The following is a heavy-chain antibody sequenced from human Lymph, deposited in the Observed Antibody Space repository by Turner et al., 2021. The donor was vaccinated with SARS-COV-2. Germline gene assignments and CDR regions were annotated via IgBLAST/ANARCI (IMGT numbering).Heavy chain of an antibody. V-gene: IGHV3-9*01. D-gene: IGHD6-6*01. CDR2: ISWNSGSI. CDR1: GFTFEDYA. Sequence: EVQLVESGGGLVQPGRSLRLSCAASGFTFEDYAMHWVRQAPGKGLEWVSGISWNSGSIGYADSVKGRFTISRDNAKNSLYLQMNSLRVEDTALYYCAKDRGGEQLVRLFDYWGQGTLVTVSS. J-gene: IGHJ4*02. CDR3: AKDRGGEQLVRLFDY.